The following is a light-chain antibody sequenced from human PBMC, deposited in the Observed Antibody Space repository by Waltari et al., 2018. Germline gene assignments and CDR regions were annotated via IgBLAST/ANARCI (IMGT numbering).Light chain of an antibody. V-gene: IGLV3-1*01. J-gene: IGLJ1*01. CDR2: QDS. CDR3: QAWDSGAAGV. CDR1: KLGDKS. Sequence: SYELSQPPSVSVSPGQTATISCSGDKLGDKSARWYQQKPGQSPVLVIYQDSRRPSGIPERFSGSNSGNTATLTISGTQAMDEADYYCQAWDSGAAGVFGTGTKVTVL.